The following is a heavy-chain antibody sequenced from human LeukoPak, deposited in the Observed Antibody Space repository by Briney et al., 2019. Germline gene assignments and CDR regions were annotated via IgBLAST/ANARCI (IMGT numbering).Heavy chain of an antibody. CDR1: RFTFDDYA. V-gene: IGHV3-9*01. Sequence: GGSLRLSCAASRFTFDDYAMHWVRQAPGKGLEWVSGISWNSGSIGYADSVKGRFTISRDNAKNSLYLQMNSLRAEDTALYYCAKDFSLGAGYFDYWGQGTLVTVSS. D-gene: IGHD3-10*01. CDR2: ISWNSGSI. CDR3: AKDFSLGAGYFDY. J-gene: IGHJ4*02.